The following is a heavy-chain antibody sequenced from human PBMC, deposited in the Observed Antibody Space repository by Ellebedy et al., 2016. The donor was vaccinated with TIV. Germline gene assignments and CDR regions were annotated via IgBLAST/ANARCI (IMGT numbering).Heavy chain of an antibody. J-gene: IGHJ4*02. CDR1: GGSISSSGYY. CDR2: IYYSGTT. V-gene: IGHV4-39*01. CDR3: ARLWELLRVGNYFDY. Sequence: MPSETLSLTCTVSGGSISSSGYYWVWVRQPPGRGPEWIGSIYYSGTTYYNPSLKSRVIISVDTPKNQFSLRLSSVTAADTAVYYCARLWELLRVGNYFDYWGQGTLVTVSS. D-gene: IGHD4-23*01.